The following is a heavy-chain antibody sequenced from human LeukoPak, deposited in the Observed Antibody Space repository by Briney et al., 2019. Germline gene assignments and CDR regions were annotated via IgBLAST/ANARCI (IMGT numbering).Heavy chain of an antibody. Sequence: PGGSLRLSCAASGFTFSSYSMNWVRQAPGKGLEWVSSISSSSSYIYYADSVKGRFTISRDNAKNSLYLQMNSLRAEDTAVYYCARDDGDTAMDVHFDYWGQEPWSPSPQ. CDR1: GFTFSSYS. CDR3: ARDDGDTAMDVHFDY. J-gene: IGHJ4*01. D-gene: IGHD5-18*01. V-gene: IGHV3-21*01. CDR2: ISSSSSYI.